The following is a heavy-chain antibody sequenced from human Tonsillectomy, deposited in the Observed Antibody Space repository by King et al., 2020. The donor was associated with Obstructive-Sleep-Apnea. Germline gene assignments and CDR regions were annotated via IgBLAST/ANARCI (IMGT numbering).Heavy chain of an antibody. CDR3: ARDSRAMAAAGRWFDS. CDR2: IYYIGST. D-gene: IGHD6-13*01. J-gene: IGHJ5*01. V-gene: IGHV4-39*07. CDR1: GDSISNNDYY. Sequence: QLQESGPGLVKPSETLSLTCSVSGDSISNNDYYWGWIRQPPGKGLEWIGTIYYIGSTYYNPSLKSRLTISVDTSKNQFSLRLRSVTAADTALCYCARDSRAMAAAGRWFDSWGQGTLVTVSS.